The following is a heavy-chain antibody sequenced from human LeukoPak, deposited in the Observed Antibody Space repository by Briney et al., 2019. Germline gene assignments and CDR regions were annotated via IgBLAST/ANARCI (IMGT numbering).Heavy chain of an antibody. J-gene: IGHJ6*03. CDR1: GGSISSGSYY. CDR2: IYYSGST. V-gene: IGHV4-39*02. CDR3: AGPNFYHMDV. Sequence: PSETLSLTRNVSGGSISSGSYYWGWIRQPPGKGLEWIGSIYYSGSTYYNPSLKSRVTISVDTSKNHFSLEVSSVTASDTAVYYCAGPNFYHMDVWGEGATVTVSS.